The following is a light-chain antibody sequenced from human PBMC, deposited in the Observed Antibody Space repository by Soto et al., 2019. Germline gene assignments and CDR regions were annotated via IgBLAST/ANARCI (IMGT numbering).Light chain of an antibody. CDR3: QQYHSYWT. J-gene: IGKJ1*01. CDR1: QNIRSR. Sequence: DFQISQTPSTLSASLGDRVTITSRASQNIRSRLAWFQQKPEKAPKLLIYDASSLESGVPQRFSGSGSGTEFTLTISSVQTDDSATYYCQQYHSYWTFGQGTKVDIK. V-gene: IGKV1-5*01. CDR2: DAS.